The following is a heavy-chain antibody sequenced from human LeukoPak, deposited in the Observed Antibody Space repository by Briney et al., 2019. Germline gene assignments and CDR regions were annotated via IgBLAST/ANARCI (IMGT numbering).Heavy chain of an antibody. V-gene: IGHV3-23*01. CDR1: GFSLSSYG. CDR2: ISGSGAST. CDR3: ATYRQVLLPFES. J-gene: IGHJ4*02. D-gene: IGHD2-8*02. Sequence: GGTLRLSCAASGFSLSSYGMSWVRQAPGKGLEWVSGISGSGASTYYADSVKGRFTISRDNSKNTLHLQMNSLRAEDTAVYYCATYRQVLLPFESWGQGTLVTVSS.